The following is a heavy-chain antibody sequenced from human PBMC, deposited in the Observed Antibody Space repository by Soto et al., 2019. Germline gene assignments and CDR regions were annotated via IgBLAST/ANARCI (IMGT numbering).Heavy chain of an antibody. D-gene: IGHD3-3*01. J-gene: IGHJ4*02. CDR3: ARQGPHYDFWSGYYKPADCDY. CDR1: GGSISSSSYY. Sequence: QLQLQESGPGLVKPSETLSLTCTVSGGSISSSSYYWGWIRQPPGKGLEWIGSIYYSGSTYYNPSRQSRVTIAVDTSNNQFSLKLSSVTAADTAVYYCARQGPHYDFWSGYYKPADCDYWGQGTLVTVSS. CDR2: IYYSGST. V-gene: IGHV4-39*01.